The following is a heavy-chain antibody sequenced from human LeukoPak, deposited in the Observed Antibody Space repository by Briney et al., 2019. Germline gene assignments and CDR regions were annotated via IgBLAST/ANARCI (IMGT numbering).Heavy chain of an antibody. D-gene: IGHD2-15*01. Sequence: LPGGSLRLSCAASGFTVSSNYMSWVRQAPGKGLEWVSAISDTGNTYHADSVKGRFTISRDSSKNTLFLQMNRLRPEDAAVYYCAKAPVTTCRGAFCYPFGYWGLGTLVTVSS. CDR3: AKAPVTTCRGAFCYPFGY. J-gene: IGHJ4*02. V-gene: IGHV3-53*01. CDR2: ISDTGNT. CDR1: GFTVSSNY.